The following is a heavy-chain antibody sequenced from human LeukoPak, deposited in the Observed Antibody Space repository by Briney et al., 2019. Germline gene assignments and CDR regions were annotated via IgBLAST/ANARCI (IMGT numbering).Heavy chain of an antibody. CDR2: ISAYNGNT. Sequence: ASVKVSCKASGYTFTSYGISWVRQAPGQGLEWMGWISAYNGNTNYAQKLQGRVTMTTDTSTSTAYMELRSLRSDDTAVYYCARVSPPTAMAALAEFDYWGQGTLVTVSS. D-gene: IGHD5-18*01. CDR1: GYTFTSYG. V-gene: IGHV1-18*01. CDR3: ARVSPPTAMAALAEFDY. J-gene: IGHJ4*02.